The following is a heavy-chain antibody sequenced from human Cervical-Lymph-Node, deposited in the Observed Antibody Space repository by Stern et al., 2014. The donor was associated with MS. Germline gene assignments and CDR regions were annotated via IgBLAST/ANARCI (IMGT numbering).Heavy chain of an antibody. CDR2: IMNVGST. J-gene: IGHJ4*02. Sequence: EVHLVESGGGVIQPGGSLRLSCTASGFTVSRDYMTWVRQAPGKGLEWVSLIMNVGSTFYTDSVKGRFTISRDDSKNTVYLHMTSLRAEDTAMYYCARDTSSPERSDWWGQGTLVTVSS. V-gene: IGHV3-53*01. CDR1: GFTVSRDY. D-gene: IGHD1-1*01. CDR3: ARDTSSPERSDW.